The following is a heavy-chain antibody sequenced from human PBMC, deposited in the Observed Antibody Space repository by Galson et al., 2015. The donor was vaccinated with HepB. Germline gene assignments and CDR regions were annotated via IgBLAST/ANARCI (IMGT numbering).Heavy chain of an antibody. V-gene: IGHV3-9*01. Sequence: SLRLSCAASGFNFDEFAMHWVRQRPGKGLEWVSGISWNSGLIDYADSVKGRFTISRDNAKTSLFLQLRRLRAEDTVFYYCAKAYDFWSAFDSWGQGTLVTVSS. CDR2: ISWNSGLI. D-gene: IGHD3-3*01. CDR3: AKAYDFWSAFDS. J-gene: IGHJ4*02. CDR1: GFNFDEFA.